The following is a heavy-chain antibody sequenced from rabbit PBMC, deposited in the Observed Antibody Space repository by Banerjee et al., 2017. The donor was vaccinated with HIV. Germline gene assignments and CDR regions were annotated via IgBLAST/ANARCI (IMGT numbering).Heavy chain of an antibody. J-gene: IGHJ4*01. Sequence: QSLEESGGDLVKPGASLTLTCTASRFTLSSYWMCWVRQAPGKGLEWIACIGVGGGTTYYASWAKGRFTISKTSSTTVTLQMTSLTAADTATYFCARGIGYYNLWGPGTLVTVS. V-gene: IGHV1S40*01. CDR2: IGVGGGTT. D-gene: IGHD1-1*01. CDR1: RFTLSSYW. CDR3: ARGIGYYNL.